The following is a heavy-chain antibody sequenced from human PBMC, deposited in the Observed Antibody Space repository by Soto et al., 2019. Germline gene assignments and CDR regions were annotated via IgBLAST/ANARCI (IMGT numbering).Heavy chain of an antibody. CDR1: GFTFSIYA. CDR2: TSGSGGST. V-gene: IGHV3-23*01. D-gene: IGHD3-10*01. Sequence: GWTLIPSWKSSGFTFSIYAMSWVRQAPGKGLECVSATSGSGGSTYYAHSVKGRFTISRENSKYTLYLQMNSLRDEDTDVCYCAREDYASGSLRDYFGKDVWAHGTTVNDSS. J-gene: IGHJ6*02. CDR3: AREDYASGSLRDYFGKDV.